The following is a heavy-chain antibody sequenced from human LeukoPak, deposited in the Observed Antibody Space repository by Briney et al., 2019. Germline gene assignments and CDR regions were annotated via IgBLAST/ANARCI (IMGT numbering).Heavy chain of an antibody. Sequence: GGSLRLSCAACGFTFSRYAMHWVRQAPGKGLEYVSAISSNGGSTYYANSVKGRFTISRDNSKDTLYLQMGSLRAEDMAVYYCARGEQLWTYFDYWGQGTLVTVSS. CDR2: ISSNGGST. V-gene: IGHV3-64*01. CDR3: ARGEQLWTYFDY. D-gene: IGHD5-18*01. J-gene: IGHJ4*02. CDR1: GFTFSRYA.